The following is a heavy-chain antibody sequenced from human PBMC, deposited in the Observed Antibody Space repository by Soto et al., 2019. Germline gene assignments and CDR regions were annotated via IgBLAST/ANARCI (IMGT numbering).Heavy chain of an antibody. V-gene: IGHV4-59*08. CDR1: GGSISSYY. Sequence: SETLSLTCTVSGGSISSYYWSWIRQPPGKGLEWIGYIYYSGSTNYNPSLKSRVTISVDTSKNQFSLKLSSVTAADTAVYYCARRSTGPTYYYYYMDVWGKGTTVTVSS. CDR2: IYYSGST. J-gene: IGHJ6*03. CDR3: ARRSTGPTYYYYYMDV.